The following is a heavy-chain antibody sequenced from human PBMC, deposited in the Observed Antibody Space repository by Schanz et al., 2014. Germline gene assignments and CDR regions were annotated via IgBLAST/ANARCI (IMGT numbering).Heavy chain of an antibody. Sequence: HVQLVESGGGLVKPGGSLRLSCAASGFIFSDYYMSWIRQAPGKGLEWVSYIMPNNAYTNYADSLKGRLAISRDKAKNSLYLQMNSLRDDDTAVYYCARDMLRRYGALEIWGRGTMVTVSS. CDR2: IMPNNAYT. CDR3: ARDMLRRYGALEI. V-gene: IGHV3-11*06. CDR1: GFIFSDYY. J-gene: IGHJ3*02. D-gene: IGHD2-8*01.